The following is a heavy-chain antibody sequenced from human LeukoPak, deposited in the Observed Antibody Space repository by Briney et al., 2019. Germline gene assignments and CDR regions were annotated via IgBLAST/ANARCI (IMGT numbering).Heavy chain of an antibody. Sequence: SDTLSLTCIVSGDSLINTNYYWGWIRQSPGEGLGWLGGISYTGSTYYNPSLKVQVTQSVATSQNQFALKLGSVTAADAAVYYWARLLSYNVLTDNYYKYYMDVWGKGTTVSVSS. V-gene: IGHV4-39*01. J-gene: IGHJ6*03. CDR1: GDSLINTNYY. CDR3: ARLLSYNVLTDNYYKYYMDV. CDR2: ISYTGST. D-gene: IGHD3-9*01.